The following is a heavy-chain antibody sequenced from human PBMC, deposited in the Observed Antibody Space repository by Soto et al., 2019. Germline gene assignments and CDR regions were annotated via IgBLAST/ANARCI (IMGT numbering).Heavy chain of an antibody. CDR1: GGSITTGSHY. V-gene: IGHV4-39*01. J-gene: IGHJ4*02. CDR2: IYYDGNT. Sequence: PSETLSLTCTVSGGSITTGSHYWGWIRQSPGKGLECIGNIYYDGNTYYNPSLKSRVTISLDTSKNQISLGLTSVTDADAAVYYCARSSIEPRVFMYQFDFWGQGTRVT. CDR3: ARSSIEPRVFMYQFDF. D-gene: IGHD2-2*01.